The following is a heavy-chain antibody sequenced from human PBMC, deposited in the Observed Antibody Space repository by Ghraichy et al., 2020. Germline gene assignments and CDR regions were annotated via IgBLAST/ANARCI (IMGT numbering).Heavy chain of an antibody. J-gene: IGHJ6*02. Sequence: GESLNISCAASGFTFRKFAMSWVRQAPGRGLEWVSAIAGSRLATYYRDSVKGRFTISRDNSKNTVFLQMDSLRAEDTALYYCTRDLPRPVNYYYYATDVWGQGTTVTVAS. CDR1: GFTFRKFA. CDR2: IAGSRLAT. CDR3: TRDLPRPVNYYYYATDV. V-gene: IGHV3-23*01.